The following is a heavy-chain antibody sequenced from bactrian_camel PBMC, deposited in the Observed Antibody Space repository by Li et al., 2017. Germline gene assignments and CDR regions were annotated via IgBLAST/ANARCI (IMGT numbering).Heavy chain of an antibody. J-gene: IGHJ4*01. Sequence: HVQLVESGGGLVQPGGSLRLSCAASGNSVSRNNCMGWFRQAPGKEREWVAHIYLRGGVTAYSDSVKGRFTISQDTAKNTVSLQMNTLKPEDTAMYRCAAGRACIDLGRGRPDYWGQGTQVTVS. CDR1: GNSVSRNNC. D-gene: IGHD4*01. V-gene: IGHV3S54*01. CDR2: IYLRGGVT. CDR3: AAGRACIDLGRGRPDY.